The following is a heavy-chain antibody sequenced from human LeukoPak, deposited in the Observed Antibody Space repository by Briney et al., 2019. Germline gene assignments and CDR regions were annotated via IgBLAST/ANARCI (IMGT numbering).Heavy chain of an antibody. J-gene: IGHJ4*02. CDR3: AKAEGFFGGYYDH. CDR1: GFTFDDYA. CDR2: ISWNSGSI. V-gene: IGHV3-9*01. D-gene: IGHD4-23*01. Sequence: GGSLRLSCAASGFTFDDYAMHWVRQAPGKGLEWVSGISWNSGSIDYADSVKGRFTISRDNAKNSLYLQMNSLRAEDTAFYYCAKAEGFFGGYYDHWGQGTLVTVSS.